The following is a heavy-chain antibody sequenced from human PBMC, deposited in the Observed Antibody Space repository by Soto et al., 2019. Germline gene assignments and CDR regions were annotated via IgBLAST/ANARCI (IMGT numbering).Heavy chain of an antibody. D-gene: IGHD1-26*01. V-gene: IGHV3-23*01. Sequence: EVQLLESGGGLVQPGGSLRLSCAASGFTFSSYAMRWVRQAPGKGLEWVSAISGSGDSTYHPDSLKGRFTISIDKSKNQLSLQMNSLRAEDTAKYYCARRGSGSYYDYCGQGTLVTVSS. J-gene: IGHJ4*02. CDR1: GFTFSSYA. CDR2: ISGSGDST. CDR3: ARRGSGSYYDY.